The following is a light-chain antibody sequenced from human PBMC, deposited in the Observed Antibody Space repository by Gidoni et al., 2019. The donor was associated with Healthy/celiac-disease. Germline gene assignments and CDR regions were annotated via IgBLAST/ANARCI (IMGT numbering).Light chain of an antibody. Sequence: SSDLTQDPAVSVALGQTVRITCQGDSLRSYYASWYQQKPGQAPVLVIYGKNNRPSGIPDRFSGSSSGNTASLTINGAQAEDEADYYCNSRDSSGNPYVFGTGTKVTVL. CDR3: NSRDSSGNPYV. V-gene: IGLV3-19*01. CDR1: SLRSYY. J-gene: IGLJ1*01. CDR2: GKN.